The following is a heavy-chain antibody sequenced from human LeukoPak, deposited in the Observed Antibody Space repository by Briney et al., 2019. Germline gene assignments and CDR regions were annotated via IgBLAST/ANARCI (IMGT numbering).Heavy chain of an antibody. CDR1: GYTLKEIS. Sequence: ASVKVSCKVSGYTLKEISIHWVRQAPGKGLEWMGGIHPEDAETIYAQNFQGRVTMTADTSTDTAYMELSSLRSEDTAVYYCATDALTHSSGWYGWSDPWGKGTLVTVSS. CDR3: ATDALTHSSGWYGWSDP. V-gene: IGHV1-24*01. CDR2: IHPEDAET. J-gene: IGHJ5*02. D-gene: IGHD6-19*01.